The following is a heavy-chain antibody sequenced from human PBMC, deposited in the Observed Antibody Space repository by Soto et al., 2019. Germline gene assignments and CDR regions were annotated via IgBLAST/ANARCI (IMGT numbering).Heavy chain of an antibody. CDR2: ISHDGSFK. J-gene: IGHJ5*02. CDR1: GFSLSSNG. CDR3: AKLEGSVPVDGDWFDP. V-gene: IGHV3-30*18. Sequence: QVQLVESGGGVVQPGRSLRLSCAASGFSLSSNGMHWVRQAPGRGLEWVAVISHDGSFKSYADSLRGRFTVSRDNSKNTLYLQIHSLRPEDTAVYYCAKLEGSVPVDGDWFDPWGQGTLVTVSS. D-gene: IGHD6-19*01.